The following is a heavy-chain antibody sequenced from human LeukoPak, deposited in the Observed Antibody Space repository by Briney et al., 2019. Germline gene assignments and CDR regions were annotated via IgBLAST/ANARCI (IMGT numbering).Heavy chain of an antibody. CDR1: GYTFTSYY. CDR3: ARVKGNSGWYWGWFDP. D-gene: IGHD6-19*01. Sequence: ASVKVSCKASGYTFTSYYMHWVRQAPGQGLEWMGIINPSGGSTSYAQKFQGRVTMTRGTSTSTVYMELSSLRSEDTAVYYCARVKGNSGWYWGWFDPWGQGTLVTVSS. CDR2: INPSGGST. J-gene: IGHJ5*02. V-gene: IGHV1-46*01.